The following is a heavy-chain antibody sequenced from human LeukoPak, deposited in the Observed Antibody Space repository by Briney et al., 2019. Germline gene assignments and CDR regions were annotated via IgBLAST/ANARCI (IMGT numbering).Heavy chain of an antibody. CDR2: INHSGST. CDR3: ARVKDPGGYYYYYYVDI. D-gene: IGHD3-16*01. CDR1: GGSFSGHY. Sequence: SETLSLTCAVYGGSFSGHYWTWIRQPPGKGLEWIGEINHSGSTNYNPSLKSRVTISVDTSKNQFSLKVSSVTAADTAVYYCARVKDPGGYYYYYYVDIWGKGNTVTVSS. J-gene: IGHJ6*03. V-gene: IGHV4-34*01.